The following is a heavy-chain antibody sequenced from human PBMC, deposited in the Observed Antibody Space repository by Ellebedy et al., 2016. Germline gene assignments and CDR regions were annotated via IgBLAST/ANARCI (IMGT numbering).Heavy chain of an antibody. J-gene: IGHJ3*02. CDR1: GYTFTSYD. D-gene: IGHD2-8*01. CDR2: MNPNSGNT. V-gene: IGHV1-8*01. CDR3: AREVEVGNGASNI. Sequence: ASVKVSXXASGYTFTSYDINWVRQATGQGLEWMGWMNPNSGNTGYAQKFQGRATMTRDTSISTAYIELSRLTSDDTAVYYCAREVEVGNGASNIWGQGTVVTVSS.